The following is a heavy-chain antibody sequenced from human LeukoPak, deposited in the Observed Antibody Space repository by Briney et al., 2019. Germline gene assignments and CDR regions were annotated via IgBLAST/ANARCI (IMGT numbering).Heavy chain of an antibody. CDR3: ARHSYGDYEYYYYMDV. V-gene: IGHV5-51*01. Sequence: GESLKISCKGSGYSFTSYWIGWVRQVPGKGLEWMGIIYPGDSDTRYSPSFQGQVTISADKSISTAYLQWSSLKASDTAMYYCARHSYGDYEYYYYMDVWGKGTTVTVSS. CDR1: GYSFTSYW. CDR2: IYPGDSDT. J-gene: IGHJ6*03. D-gene: IGHD4-17*01.